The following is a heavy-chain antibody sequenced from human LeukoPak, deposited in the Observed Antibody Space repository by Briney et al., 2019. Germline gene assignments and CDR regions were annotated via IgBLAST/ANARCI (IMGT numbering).Heavy chain of an antibody. CDR1: GYSFTSYG. J-gene: IGHJ6*02. CDR3: ARGEIVVVPAASYYYYYGMDV. CDR2: VSPYKGNT. D-gene: IGHD2-2*01. Sequence: ASVKVSCKASGYSFTSYGISWVRQAPGQGLEWMGWVSPYKGNTNYAQKLQGRVTMTTDTSTSTAYMELRSLRSDDTAVYYCARGEIVVVPAASYYYYYGMDVWGQGTTVTVSS. V-gene: IGHV1-18*01.